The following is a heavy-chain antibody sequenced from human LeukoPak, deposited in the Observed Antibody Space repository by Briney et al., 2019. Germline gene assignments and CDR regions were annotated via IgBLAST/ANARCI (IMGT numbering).Heavy chain of an antibody. Sequence: SETLSLTCTVSGGSISGYYWSWIRQPPGKGLEWIGYIYYSGSTSYNPSLKSRVTISVDTSKNQFSLKLSSVTAADTAVYYCAREGSVVFDYWGQGTLVTVSS. J-gene: IGHJ4*02. CDR2: IYYSGST. D-gene: IGHD4-23*01. CDR1: GGSISGYY. CDR3: AREGSVVFDY. V-gene: IGHV4-59*12.